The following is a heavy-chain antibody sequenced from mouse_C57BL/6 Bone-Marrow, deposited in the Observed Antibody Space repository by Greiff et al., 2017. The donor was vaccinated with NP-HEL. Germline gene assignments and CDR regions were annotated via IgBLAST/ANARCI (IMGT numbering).Heavy chain of an antibody. CDR3: ARTYYDLHSWDY. J-gene: IGHJ2*01. D-gene: IGHD2-10*01. CDR1: GFSLTSYG. Sequence: VQLVESGPGLVQPSQSLSITCTVSGFSLTSYGVHWVRQSPGKGLEWLGVIWSGGSTDYNAAFISRLSISKNNSKSQVFCKMNSLQADDTAIYYWARTYYDLHSWDYWGQGTTLTVSS. V-gene: IGHV2-2*01. CDR2: IWSGGST.